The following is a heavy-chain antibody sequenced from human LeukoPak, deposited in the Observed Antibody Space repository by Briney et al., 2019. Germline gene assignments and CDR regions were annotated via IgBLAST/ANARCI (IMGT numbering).Heavy chain of an antibody. V-gene: IGHV1-69*05. CDR2: IIPIFGRA. CDR3: ARGETILNWFDP. J-gene: IGHJ5*02. D-gene: IGHD1-1*01. CDR1: GGTFSSEA. Sequence: SVKVSCKASGGTFSSEAFIWVRQAPGQGLEWMGGIIPIFGRADYAQKFQDIFTINTDESTSTVYMELSSLRSEDTAVYYCARGETILNWFDPWGQGTLVTVSS.